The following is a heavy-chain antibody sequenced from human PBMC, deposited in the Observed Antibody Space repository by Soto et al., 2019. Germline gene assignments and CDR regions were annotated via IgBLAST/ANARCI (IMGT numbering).Heavy chain of an antibody. CDR1: GYTFTSYA. V-gene: IGHV1-3*04. Sequence: VASVKVSCKASGYTFTSYAMHWVRQAPGQRLEWMGWINTGNGNTKYSQKFQGRVTITRDTSASTAYMELSSLRSEDTAVYYCARGIEQRLAFDYWGQGTLVTVSS. J-gene: IGHJ4*02. CDR2: INTGNGNT. CDR3: ARGIEQRLAFDY. D-gene: IGHD6-25*01.